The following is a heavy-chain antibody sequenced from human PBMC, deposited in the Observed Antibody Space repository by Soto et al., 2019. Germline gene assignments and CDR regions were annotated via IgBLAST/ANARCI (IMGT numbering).Heavy chain of an antibody. Sequence: SGPTLVNPTHTLTLTCTFSGFSLSTSGMRVSWIRQPPGKALEWLARIDWDDDKFYNTSLKTRLTISKDSSKNQVVLTMTNMDPVDTATYYCARMFHCSGGTCPFDYWGQGALVTVSS. CDR1: GFSLSTSGMR. V-gene: IGHV2-70*04. CDR2: IDWDDDK. D-gene: IGHD2-15*01. CDR3: ARMFHCSGGTCPFDY. J-gene: IGHJ4*02.